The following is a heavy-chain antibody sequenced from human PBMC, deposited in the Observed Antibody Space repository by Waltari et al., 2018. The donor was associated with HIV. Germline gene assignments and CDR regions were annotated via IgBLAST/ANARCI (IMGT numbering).Heavy chain of an antibody. J-gene: IGHJ4*02. V-gene: IGHV3-30*18. D-gene: IGHD3-9*01. CDR1: GFTFSSSG. CDR3: AKDRQKIGYYDILTGYLDY. CDR2: ISYDGSNK. Sequence: QVQLVASGGGVVQPRRSLRLSRAASGFTFSSSGMPRVHPAPGKGLEWVAVISYDGSNKYYADSVKGRFTISRDNSKNTLYLQMNSLRAEDTAVYYCAKDRQKIGYYDILTGYLDYWGQGTLVTVSS.